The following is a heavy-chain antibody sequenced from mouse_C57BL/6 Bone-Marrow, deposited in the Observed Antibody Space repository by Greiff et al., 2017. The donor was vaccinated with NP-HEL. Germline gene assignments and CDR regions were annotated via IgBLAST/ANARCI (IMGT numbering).Heavy chain of an antibody. CDR2: IWRGGST. D-gene: IGHD2-3*01. CDR1: GFSLTSYG. Sequence: QVQLQQSGPGLVQPSQSLSITCTVSGFSLTSYGVHWVRQSPGKGLEWLGVIWRGGSTDYNAAFMSRLSITKDNSKSQVFFKMNSLQADDTAIYYCAKNSGLYDGYYSYYFDYWGQGTTLTVSS. V-gene: IGHV2-5*01. J-gene: IGHJ2*01. CDR3: AKNSGLYDGYYSYYFDY.